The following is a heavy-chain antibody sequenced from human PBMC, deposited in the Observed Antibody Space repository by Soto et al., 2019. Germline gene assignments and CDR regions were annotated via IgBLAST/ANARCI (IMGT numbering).Heavy chain of an antibody. CDR3: ARDYYGSGSYYLLDY. D-gene: IGHD3-10*01. Sequence: QVQLVESGGGMVQPGRSLRLSCAASGFTFSSYGMHWVRQAPGKGLEWVAVIWYDGSNKYYADSVKGRFTISRDNSKNTLYLQMNSLRAEDTAVYYGARDYYGSGSYYLLDYWGQGTLVTVAS. CDR2: IWYDGSNK. CDR1: GFTFSSYG. J-gene: IGHJ4*02. V-gene: IGHV3-33*01.